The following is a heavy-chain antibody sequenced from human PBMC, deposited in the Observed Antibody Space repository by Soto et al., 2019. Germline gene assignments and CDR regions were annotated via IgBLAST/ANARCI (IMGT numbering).Heavy chain of an antibody. J-gene: IGHJ4*02. CDR2: IYYSGST. V-gene: IGHV4-59*01. Sequence: RSLTCTVSGGSISSYYWSWIRQPPGKGLEWIGYIYYSGSTNYNPPLKSRVTISVDTSKNQFSLKLSSVTAADTAVYYCARGSGWYYYFDYWGQGTLVTVSS. CDR1: GGSISSYY. CDR3: ARGSGWYYYFDY. D-gene: IGHD6-19*01.